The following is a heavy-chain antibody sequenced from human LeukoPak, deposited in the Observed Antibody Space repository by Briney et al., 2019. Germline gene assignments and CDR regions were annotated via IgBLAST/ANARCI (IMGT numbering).Heavy chain of an antibody. CDR3: TRGMLRQPPDY. Sequence: TGGSLRLSCAASGFTFNSYSMHWVRQAPGKGLEWVTAISDDETYKVYADSVKGRFTISRDNSKNTLYLQMNSLRAEDTAIYYCTRGMLRQPPDYWRQGKLVTVSS. CDR1: GFTFNSYS. CDR2: ISDDETYK. V-gene: IGHV3-30-3*01. J-gene: IGHJ4*02. D-gene: IGHD3-10*02.